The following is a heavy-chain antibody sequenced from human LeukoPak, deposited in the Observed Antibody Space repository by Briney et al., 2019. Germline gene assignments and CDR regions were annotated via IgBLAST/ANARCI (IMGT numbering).Heavy chain of an antibody. V-gene: IGHV4-31*11. CDR1: GGSFSGYY. CDR3: ARDSYSNYV. D-gene: IGHD4-11*01. J-gene: IGHJ4*02. CDR2: IYYSGST. Sequence: PSETLSLTCAVYGGSFSGYYWSWIRQHPGKGLEWIGYIYYSGSTYYNPSLKSRVTISVDTSKNQFSLKLSSVTAADTAVYYCARDSYSNYVWGQGTLVTVSS.